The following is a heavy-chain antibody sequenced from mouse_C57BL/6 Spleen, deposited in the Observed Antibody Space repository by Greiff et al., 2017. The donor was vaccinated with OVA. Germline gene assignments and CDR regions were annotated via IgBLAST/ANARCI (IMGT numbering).Heavy chain of an antibody. CDR1: GFSLTSYA. V-gene: IGHV2-9-1*01. CDR3: ARNFHYYGSSYEDYYAMDY. CDR2: IWTGGGT. D-gene: IGHD1-1*01. J-gene: IGHJ4*01. Sequence: VQLQQSGPGLVAPSQSLSITCTVSGFSLTSYAISWVRQPPGKGLEWLGVIWTGGGTNYNSALKSRLSISKDNSKSQVFLKMNSLQTDDTARYYCARNFHYYGSSYEDYYAMDYWGQGTSVTVSS.